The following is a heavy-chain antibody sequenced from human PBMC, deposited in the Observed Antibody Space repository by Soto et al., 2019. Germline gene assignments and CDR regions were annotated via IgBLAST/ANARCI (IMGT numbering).Heavy chain of an antibody. V-gene: IGHV4-39*02. D-gene: IGHD3-9*01. CDR3: AREIWTGYYPAGWFDP. Sequence: QLQLQESGPGLVKPSETLSLTCTVSGGSISSSTYYWGWIRQPPGKGLEWIGSIYFRGSTYYNPSLKSRVTVSVDTSKKQFSLKLPSVTAADTAVYYCAREIWTGYYPAGWFDPWGQGTLVTVSS. CDR1: GGSISSSTYY. J-gene: IGHJ5*02. CDR2: IYFRGST.